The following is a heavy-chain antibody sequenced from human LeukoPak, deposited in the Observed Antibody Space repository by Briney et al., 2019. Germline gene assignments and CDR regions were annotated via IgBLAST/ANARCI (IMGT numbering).Heavy chain of an antibody. CDR2: IHYSGSA. CDR1: NGPINTYQ. CDR3: AGYGGDWNFDS. V-gene: IGHV4-59*12. Sequence: SETLSLTCTVSNGPINTYQWSWIRQPPGKGLEWIGNIHYSGSANYNPSLKSRVIISVDTSKNQFSLKLKSVTAADTAVYYCAGYGGDWNFDSWGQGTLITVSS. J-gene: IGHJ4*02. D-gene: IGHD2-21*01.